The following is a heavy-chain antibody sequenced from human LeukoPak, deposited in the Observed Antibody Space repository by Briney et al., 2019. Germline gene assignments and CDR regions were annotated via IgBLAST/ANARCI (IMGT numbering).Heavy chain of an antibody. J-gene: IGHJ4*02. V-gene: IGHV3-23*01. Sequence: GGSLRLSCVASGFTFSNYAMSWVRQPPGKGKQWVSGISASGGSTYYADSVKGRFSMSRDNSKNTLFLQMNTLRAEDTAIYYCAKVSDSSGWYYDYWGQGTQVTVSS. CDR2: ISASGGST. CDR3: AKVSDSSGWYYDY. CDR1: GFTFSNYA. D-gene: IGHD6-19*01.